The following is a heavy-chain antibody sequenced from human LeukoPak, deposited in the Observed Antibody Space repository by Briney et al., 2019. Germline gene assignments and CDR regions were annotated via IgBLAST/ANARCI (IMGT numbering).Heavy chain of an antibody. J-gene: IGHJ4*02. Sequence: SETLSLTCTVSGGSISSYQWSWIRQPPGKGLEWIGNIYYSGSANYNPSLKSRVTISVDTSKNQFSLKLSSVTTDDTAVYYCAREGNGYDFWSGYSPNDYWGQGTLVTVSS. V-gene: IGHV4-59*01. CDR1: GGSISSYQ. D-gene: IGHD3-3*01. CDR3: AREGNGYDFWSGYSPNDY. CDR2: IYYSGSA.